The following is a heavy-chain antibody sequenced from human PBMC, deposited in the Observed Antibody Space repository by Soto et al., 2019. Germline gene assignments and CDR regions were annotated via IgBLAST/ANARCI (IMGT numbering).Heavy chain of an antibody. J-gene: IGHJ4*02. V-gene: IGHV3-43*01. CDR3: AKDFSPFGGILTGSVDY. D-gene: IGHD3-9*01. CDR1: GFTFDDYT. Sequence: GGSLRLSCAASGFTFDDYTMHWVRQAPGKGLEWVSLISWDGGSTYYADSVKGRFTISRDNSKNSLYLQMSSLRTEDTALYYCAKDFSPFGGILTGSVDYWGQGTLVTVSS. CDR2: ISWDGGST.